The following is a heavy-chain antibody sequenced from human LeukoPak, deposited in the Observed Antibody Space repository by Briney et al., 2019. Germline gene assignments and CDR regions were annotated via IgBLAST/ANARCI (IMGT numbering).Heavy chain of an antibody. V-gene: IGHV3-30*02. J-gene: IGHJ4*02. CDR1: GFTFSDYG. CDR3: AKGTYSAYNSGCAY. Sequence: PGGSLRLSCAASGFTFSDYGMHWVRQAPGKGLDWVTFIRFDGTNKFDADPVKGRFTVSRDNSKTTLYLQMNSLRAEDTALYYCAKGTYSAYNSGCAYWGQGTLVTVSS. D-gene: IGHD5-12*01. CDR2: IRFDGTNK.